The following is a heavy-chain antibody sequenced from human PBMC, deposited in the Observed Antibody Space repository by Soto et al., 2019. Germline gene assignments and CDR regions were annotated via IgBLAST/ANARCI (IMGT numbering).Heavy chain of an antibody. J-gene: IGHJ6*02. CDR1: GFTFSNAW. CDR3: TTDRSSSPYYYYGMDV. CDR2: IKSKTDGGTT. D-gene: IGHD6-6*01. V-gene: IGHV3-15*07. Sequence: PGGSLRLSCAASGFTFSNAWMNWVRQAPGKGLEWVGRIKSKTDGGTTDYAAPVKGRFTISRDDSKNTLYLQMNSLKTEDTAVYYCTTDRSSSPYYYYGMDVWGQGTTVTVSS.